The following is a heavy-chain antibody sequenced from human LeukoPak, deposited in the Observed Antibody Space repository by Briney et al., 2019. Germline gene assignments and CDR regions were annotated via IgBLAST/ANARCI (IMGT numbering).Heavy chain of an antibody. CDR2: INSDGSTT. J-gene: IGHJ3*02. V-gene: IGHV3-74*01. CDR3: AKLVSPDAFDI. Sequence: GGSLRLSCAASGFTFSNYWMHWVRQAPGKGLVWVSRINSDGSTTSYADSVKGRFTISRDNAKNTLYLQMNSLRAEDTAVYYCAKLVSPDAFDIWGQGTMVTVSS. CDR1: GFTFSNYW. D-gene: IGHD5/OR15-5a*01.